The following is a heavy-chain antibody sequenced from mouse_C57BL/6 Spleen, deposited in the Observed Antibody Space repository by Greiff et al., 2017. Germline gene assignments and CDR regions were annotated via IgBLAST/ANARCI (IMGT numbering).Heavy chain of an antibody. CDR2: ISYSGST. CDR3: AREETYYYGSSYVGYFDV. V-gene: IGHV3-1*01. J-gene: IGHJ1*03. D-gene: IGHD1-1*01. Sequence: EVQLVESGPGMVKPSQSLSLTCTVTGYSITSGYDWHWIRHFPGNKLEWMGYISYSGSTNYNPSLKSRISITHDTSKNHFFLKLNSVTTEDTATYYCAREETYYYGSSYVGYFDVWGTGTTVTVSS. CDR1: GYSITSGYD.